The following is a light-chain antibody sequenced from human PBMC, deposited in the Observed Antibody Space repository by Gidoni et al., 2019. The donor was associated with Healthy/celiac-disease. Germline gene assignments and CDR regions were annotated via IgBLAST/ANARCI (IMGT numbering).Light chain of an antibody. Sequence: DIVMTQSPDYLALSLGERATINCKSSQSVLYSSNNKNYLAWYQQNQGQPPKLLIYWASTRESGVPDRFSGSGSGTDFTLTISSLQAEDGAVYYCQQYYSSWTFGQGTKVEIK. CDR2: WAS. V-gene: IGKV4-1*01. J-gene: IGKJ1*01. CDR1: QSVLYSSNNKNY. CDR3: QQYYSSWT.